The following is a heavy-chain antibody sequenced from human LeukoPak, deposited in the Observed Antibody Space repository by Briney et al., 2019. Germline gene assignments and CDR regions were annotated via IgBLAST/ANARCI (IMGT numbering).Heavy chain of an antibody. D-gene: IGHD3-9*01. CDR1: GGSISSSSYY. Sequence: SETLSLTCTVSGGSISSSSYYWGWIRQPPGKGLEWIGSIYYSGSTYYNPSLKSRVTISVDTSKNQFSLKLSSVTAADTAVYYCARHLSAGYDILTGYYNGENYFDYWGQGILVTVSS. CDR2: IYYSGST. V-gene: IGHV4-39*01. CDR3: ARHLSAGYDILTGYYNGENYFDY. J-gene: IGHJ4*02.